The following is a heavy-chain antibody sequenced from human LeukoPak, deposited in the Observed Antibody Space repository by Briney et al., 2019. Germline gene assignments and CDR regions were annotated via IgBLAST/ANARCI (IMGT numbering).Heavy chain of an antibody. CDR3: ARLAYYYDRSGPADWYFDL. Sequence: SETLSLTCTVSGGSISNSHWSWIWQAPGKGLECMGNFYYGERSNYNPSLKSRVTISADTSKNQFSLNLNSVTAADTAVYFCARLAYYYDRSGPADWYFDLWGRGTLVTVSS. J-gene: IGHJ2*01. CDR2: FYYGERS. CDR1: GGSISNSH. D-gene: IGHD3-22*01. V-gene: IGHV4-59*08.